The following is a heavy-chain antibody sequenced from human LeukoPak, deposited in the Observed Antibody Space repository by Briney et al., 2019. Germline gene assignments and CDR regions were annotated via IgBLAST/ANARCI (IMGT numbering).Heavy chain of an antibody. V-gene: IGHV3-23*01. J-gene: IGHJ6*02. D-gene: IGHD3-22*01. CDR2: INVSGGST. CDR1: RFTFTTYA. Sequence: GGSLRLSSAASRFTFTTYAMTWVRQAPGKGLEWVSTINVSGGSTYYADSVKGQFTISRDNSKNTLYLQVNSLRTEDTAVYYCAKYGRSGYASGMDVWGQGTTVTVSS. CDR3: AKYGRSGYASGMDV.